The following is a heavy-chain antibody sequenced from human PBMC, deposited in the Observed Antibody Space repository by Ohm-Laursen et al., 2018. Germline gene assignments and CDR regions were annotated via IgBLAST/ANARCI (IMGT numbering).Heavy chain of an antibody. CDR3: ARAMHNEYYGMDV. CDR2: INHSGST. V-gene: IGHV4-34*01. Sequence: PSETLSLTCAVYGGSFSGYYWSWIRQPPGKGLEWIGEINHSGSTNYNPSLKSRVTISVDTSKNQFSLKLSSVTAADTAVYYCARAMHNEYYGMDVWGRGTTVTVSS. CDR1: GGSFSGYY. J-gene: IGHJ6*02. D-gene: IGHD2-2*01.